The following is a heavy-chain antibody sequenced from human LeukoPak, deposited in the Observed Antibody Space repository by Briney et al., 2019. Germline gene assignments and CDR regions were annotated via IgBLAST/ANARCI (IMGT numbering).Heavy chain of an antibody. D-gene: IGHD2-15*01. CDR3: AKDRLHCSGGSCYSGYFDY. V-gene: IGHV3-33*06. J-gene: IGHJ4*02. CDR1: GFTFSSYG. Sequence: GRSLRLSCAASGFTFSSYGMHWVRQAPGKGLEWVAVIWYDGSNKYYADYVKGRFTISRDNAKNQQYLQMNSLRAEDTAVYYCAKDRLHCSGGSCYSGYFDYWGQGTLVTVSS. CDR2: IWYDGSNK.